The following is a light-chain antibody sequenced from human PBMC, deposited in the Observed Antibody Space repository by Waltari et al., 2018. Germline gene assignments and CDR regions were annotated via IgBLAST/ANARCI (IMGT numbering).Light chain of an antibody. V-gene: IGKV1-39*01. CDR2: AAA. CDR1: QSISSS. Sequence: QMTQTPSSLSVSAGDRATLTCRASQSISSSLNCYKQNPGTAPKLLVYAAASLQSCVPSRFSGSGSRTDFTLTISSLQPEDFATYYYQQIYSTPLTFGPGTKVDI. CDR3: QQIYSTPLT. J-gene: IGKJ3*01.